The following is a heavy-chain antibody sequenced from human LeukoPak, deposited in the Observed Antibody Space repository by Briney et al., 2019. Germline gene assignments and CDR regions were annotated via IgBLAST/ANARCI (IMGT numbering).Heavy chain of an antibody. J-gene: IGHJ4*02. CDR3: ARSKTAAGIYYFDY. CDR2: IIPIFGTA. V-gene: IGHV1-69*01. CDR1: GGTFSSYA. D-gene: IGHD6-13*01. Sequence: AASVKVSCKASGGTFSSYAISWVRQAPGQGLEWMGGIIPIFGTANYAQKFQGRVTITADESTSTAYMELSSLRSEDTAVYYCARSKTAAGIYYFDYWGQGTLVTVSS.